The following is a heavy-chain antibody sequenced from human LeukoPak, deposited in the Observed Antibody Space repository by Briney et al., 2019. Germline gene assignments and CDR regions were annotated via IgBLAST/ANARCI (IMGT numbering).Heavy chain of an antibody. D-gene: IGHD5-18*01. J-gene: IGHJ4*02. CDR2: INQDGSEK. Sequence: GGSLRLSCAASGFTFSIYWMTWVRQAPGKGLEWVANINQDGSEKYYVDSVKGRFTVSRDNAKNSLFLQMNNLRAEDTAVYYCARDGVDIAMGTADYWGQGTLVTVSS. V-gene: IGHV3-7*01. CDR1: GFTFSIYW. CDR3: ARDGVDIAMGTADY.